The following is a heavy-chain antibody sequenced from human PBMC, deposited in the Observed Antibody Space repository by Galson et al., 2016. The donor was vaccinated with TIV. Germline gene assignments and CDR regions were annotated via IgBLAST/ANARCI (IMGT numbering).Heavy chain of an antibody. CDR2: SIPLHGLS. CDR1: GDTFRTYT. J-gene: IGHJ4*02. Sequence: SVKVSCKDSGDTFRTYTVTSLHQAPGQGLDSMGGSIPLHGLSNHAQKFEGRVAITADEPTTTVSLVLNSQRSDDTAVYYFARTAPCGGDCYFFDTWGQGTLVTVSS. V-gene: IGHV1-69*10. D-gene: IGHD2-21*02. CDR3: ARTAPCGGDCYFFDT.